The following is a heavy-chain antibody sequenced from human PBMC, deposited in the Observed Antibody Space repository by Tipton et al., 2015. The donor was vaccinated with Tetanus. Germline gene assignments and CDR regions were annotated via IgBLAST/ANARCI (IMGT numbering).Heavy chain of an antibody. CDR2: IFPLYGTS. V-gene: IGHV1-69*01. J-gene: IGHJ3*01. CDR1: GGTFKTYA. Sequence: QVQLVQSGAELKKPGSSVRVSCKTSGGTFKTYAISWVRQAPGQGLEWMGGIFPLYGTSNYAPKFQGRVTITADEPTGTTYMELNSLTSEDTAVYYCARRTNSGHVYNPLDLWGQGTMVTVSS. CDR3: ARRTNSGHVYNPLDL. D-gene: IGHD5-24*01.